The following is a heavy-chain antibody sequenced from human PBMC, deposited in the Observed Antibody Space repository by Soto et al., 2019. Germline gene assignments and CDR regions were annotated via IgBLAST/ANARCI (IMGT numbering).Heavy chain of an antibody. CDR1: GFIISDAW. V-gene: IGHV3-15*07. CDR2: IKKKSDGGTT. D-gene: IGHD1-7*01. Sequence: GGSVRLSCAASGFIISDAWMTWVRQSPGKRPEWVGRIKKKSDGGTTDYAAPVKGRFTISRDDSKNTVYLQMSSLETEDTAVYDWSTVRWIELRRLGYWGQRTLVTVSS. J-gene: IGHJ4*02. CDR3: STVRWIELRRLGY.